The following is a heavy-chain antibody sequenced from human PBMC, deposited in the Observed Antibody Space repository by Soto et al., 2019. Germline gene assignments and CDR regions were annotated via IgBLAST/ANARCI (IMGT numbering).Heavy chain of an antibody. CDR1: GFTFSSYG. CDR2: MSYDGSHE. V-gene: IGHV3-33*06. Sequence: GSLRLCCVASGFTFSSYGMHWVRQAPGKGLEWVAVMSYDGSHEYYADSVKGRFTISRDNSKTILYLQMNSLRLEDTAVYYCAKGSVLRVVEAPLAILGGVDVWGQGAMVTVSS. D-gene: IGHD2-8*01. CDR3: AKGSVLRVVEAPLAILGGVDV. J-gene: IGHJ6*02.